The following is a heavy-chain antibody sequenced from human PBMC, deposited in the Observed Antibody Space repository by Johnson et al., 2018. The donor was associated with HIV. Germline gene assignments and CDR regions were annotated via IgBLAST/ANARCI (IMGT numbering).Heavy chain of an antibody. CDR1: GFTVSSNY. CDR3: AREKPGTPRDAFDI. V-gene: IGHV3-30-3*01. J-gene: IGHJ3*02. CDR2: ISYDGSTK. Sequence: QVQLVESGGGLMQPGGSLRLSCVASGFTVSSNYMSWVRQAPGKGLEWVAVISYDGSTKYYADSVKGRFTISRDNSKNTLYLQMNSLRAEDTAVYYCAREKPGTPRDAFDIWGQGTMVTVSS.